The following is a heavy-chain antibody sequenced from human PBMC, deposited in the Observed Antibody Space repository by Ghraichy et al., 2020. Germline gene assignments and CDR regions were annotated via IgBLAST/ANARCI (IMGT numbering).Heavy chain of an antibody. J-gene: IGHJ6*02. Sequence: SETLSLTCTVSGGSINCYYWSWVRQPPGKGLEWIGYIYYSRSTNYNPSLKCRVTISVDTSKNQFSLNLSPVTAAYTAVYYCARAKPYGDYPNYYYYYGMDVGGQGTTVTVSS. V-gene: IGHV4-59*01. CDR2: IYYSRST. CDR1: GGSINCYY. CDR3: ARAKPYGDYPNYYYYYGMDV. D-gene: IGHD4-17*01.